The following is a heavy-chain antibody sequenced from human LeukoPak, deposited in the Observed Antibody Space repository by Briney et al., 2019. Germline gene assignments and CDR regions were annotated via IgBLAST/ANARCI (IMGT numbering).Heavy chain of an antibody. D-gene: IGHD2-15*01. CDR1: GYTLTELS. CDR3: ARDGGYCSGGSCYPGSYYYYGMDV. V-gene: IGHV1-24*01. J-gene: IGHJ6*02. Sequence: ASVKVSCKVSGYTLTELSMHWVRQAPGKGLEWMGGFDPEDGETIYAQKFQGRVTMTEDTSTDTAYMELSSLRSEDTAVYYCARDGGYCSGGSCYPGSYYYYGMDVWGQGTTVTVSS. CDR2: FDPEDGET.